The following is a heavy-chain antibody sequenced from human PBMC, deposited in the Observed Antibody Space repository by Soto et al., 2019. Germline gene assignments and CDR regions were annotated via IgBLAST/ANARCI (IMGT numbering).Heavy chain of an antibody. CDR1: GFTFSSYG. CDR2: IWYDGSNK. CDR3: ATASHSQGYCSGGSCTGWFDS. Sequence: PGGSLRLSCAASGFTFSSYGMHWVRQAPGKGLEWVAVIWYDGSNKYYADSVKGRFTISRDNSKNTLYLQMNSLRAEDTAVYYCATASHSQGYCSGGSCTGWFDSWGQGTLVTVSS. V-gene: IGHV3-33*01. D-gene: IGHD2-15*01. J-gene: IGHJ5*01.